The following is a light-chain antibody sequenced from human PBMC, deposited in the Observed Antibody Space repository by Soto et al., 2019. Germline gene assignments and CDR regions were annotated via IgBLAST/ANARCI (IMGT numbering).Light chain of an antibody. CDR2: DAS. J-gene: IGKJ1*01. V-gene: IGKV3-20*01. CDR3: QQCATSPLT. Sequence: EIVLTQSPGTLSLSPGERATLSCRASQSVSNNYLAWYQQKPGQAPRLLIHDASSRATGIPDRFSGSGSGTDFTLTISRLELDDFAVYFCQQCATSPLTFGQGTRVDVK. CDR1: QSVSNNY.